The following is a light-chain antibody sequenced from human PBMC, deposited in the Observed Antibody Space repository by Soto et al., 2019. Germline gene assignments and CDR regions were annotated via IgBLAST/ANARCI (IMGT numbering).Light chain of an antibody. CDR1: SSNIGNNY. CDR3: GTWDSSLSVVV. Sequence: QSALTQPPSVSAAPGQKVTISCSGSSSNIGNNYVSWYQQLPGTAPKLLIYDNNKRPSGIPDRFSGSKSDTSATLGITGLQTGDEADYYCGTWDSSLSVVVFGGGTKVTVL. J-gene: IGLJ2*01. V-gene: IGLV1-51*01. CDR2: DNN.